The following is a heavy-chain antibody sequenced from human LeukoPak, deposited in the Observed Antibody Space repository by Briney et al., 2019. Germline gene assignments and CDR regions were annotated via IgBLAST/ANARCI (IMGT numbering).Heavy chain of an antibody. J-gene: IGHJ4*02. Sequence: GGSLRLSCAASGFTFSSYAMHWVRQAPGKGLEWVAVISYDGSNKYYADSVKGRFTISRDNSKNTLYLQMNSLRAEDTAVYYCAWGVGATDPFDYWGQGTLVTVSS. CDR3: AWGVGATDPFDY. V-gene: IGHV3-30-3*01. CDR1: GFTFSSYA. D-gene: IGHD1-26*01. CDR2: ISYDGSNK.